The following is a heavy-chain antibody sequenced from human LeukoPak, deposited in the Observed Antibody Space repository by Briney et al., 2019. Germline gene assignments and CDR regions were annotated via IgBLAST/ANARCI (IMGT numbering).Heavy chain of an antibody. J-gene: IGHJ3*02. V-gene: IGHV4-59*01. CDR2: IYYSGST. D-gene: IGHD1-26*01. CDR3: ARGGSIVGATPHDAFDI. Sequence: PSQTLSLTCTVSAASITSYYWSWIRHPPGKGLEWIGYIYYSGSTNYNPSLKSRVAISVDTSKNQVSLRLSSVTAADTAVYYCARGGSIVGATPHDAFDIWGQGTVVTVSS. CDR1: AASITSYY.